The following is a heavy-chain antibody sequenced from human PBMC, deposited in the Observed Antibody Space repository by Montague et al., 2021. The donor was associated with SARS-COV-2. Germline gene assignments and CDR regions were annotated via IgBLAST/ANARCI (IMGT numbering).Heavy chain of an antibody. J-gene: IGHJ5*02. D-gene: IGHD6-19*01. CDR3: ARSKLLRSGYSSGWYGPGWFDP. Sequence: CAISGDSVAGHRRTWDWIRLSPSRALELLGRTYYRSKWYVDYAGSVRSRITINPDTSKNQFSLQMSSVTPDDTAVYYCARSKLLRSGYSSGWYGPGWFDPWGQGTPVTVSS. CDR1: GDSVAGHRRT. V-gene: IGHV6-1*01. CDR2: TYYRSKWYV.